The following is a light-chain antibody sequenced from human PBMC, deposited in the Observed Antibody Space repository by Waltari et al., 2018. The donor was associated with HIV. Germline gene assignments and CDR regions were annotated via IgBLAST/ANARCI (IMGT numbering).Light chain of an antibody. CDR3: QQFNSLPRT. CDR2: DAS. V-gene: IGKV1-33*01. J-gene: IGKJ1*01. CDR1: QDISNS. Sequence: DIQMTQSPSSLSASVGDRVTITCQASQDISNSLSWYQQKPGKVPKLLIYDASNLETGVPSRFSGSGSGTDFTFTISSLQPEDNATYYCQQFNSLPRTFGQGTKVEIK.